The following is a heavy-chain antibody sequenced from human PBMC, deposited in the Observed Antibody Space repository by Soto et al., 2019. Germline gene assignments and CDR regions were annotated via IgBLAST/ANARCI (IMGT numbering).Heavy chain of an antibody. CDR1: GFTFSAYW. CDR3: TRVGASWMDV. J-gene: IGHJ6*02. CDR2: IRYDGVGA. Sequence: EVQLVESGGGLVQPGGSLRLSCAASGFTFSAYWMHWVRQAPGKGLEWVSRIRYDGVGANYADSVQGRFSISRDNVKQMLYLEMNSLRPEDTAVYYCTRVGASWMDVWGQGTKVTVS. V-gene: IGHV3-74*01. D-gene: IGHD1-26*01.